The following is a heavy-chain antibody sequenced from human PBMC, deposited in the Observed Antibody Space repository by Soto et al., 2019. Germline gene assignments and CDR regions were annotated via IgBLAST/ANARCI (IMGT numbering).Heavy chain of an antibody. Sequence: QVQLVQSGAEVKKPGASVKVSCKASGYTFTSYGISWVRQAPGQGLEWMGWISAYNGNTNYAQKLQGRVTMTTDTTKSTAYMELRSLRSDDTAVYYCARDRLGSGYYYYGMDVWGQGTTVTVSS. CDR1: GYTFTSYG. J-gene: IGHJ6*02. V-gene: IGHV1-18*04. CDR3: ARDRLGSGYYYYGMDV. D-gene: IGHD6-25*01. CDR2: ISAYNGNT.